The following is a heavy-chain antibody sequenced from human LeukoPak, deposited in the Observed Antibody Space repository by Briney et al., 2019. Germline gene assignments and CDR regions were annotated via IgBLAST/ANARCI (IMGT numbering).Heavy chain of an antibody. CDR1: GGSFSGYY. V-gene: IGHV4-34*01. CDR3: TRLHYGGNYGYYYYYMDV. CDR2: INHSGST. D-gene: IGHD4-23*01. J-gene: IGHJ6*03. Sequence: PSETLSLTCAVYGGSFSGYYWSWIRQPPGKGLEWIGEINHSGSTNYNPSLKSRVTISVDTSKNQFSLKLSSVTAADTAVYYCTRLHYGGNYGYYYYYMDVWGKGTTVTSP.